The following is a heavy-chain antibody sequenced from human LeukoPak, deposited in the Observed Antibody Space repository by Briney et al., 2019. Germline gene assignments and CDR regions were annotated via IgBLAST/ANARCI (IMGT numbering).Heavy chain of an antibody. CDR1: GFTFSSYS. J-gene: IGHJ6*03. V-gene: IGHV3-48*04. CDR3: ARMLSSGFDYYYYMDV. CDR2: ISSSGSTI. D-gene: IGHD3-22*01. Sequence: GGSLRLSCAASGFTFSSYSMNWVRQAPGKGLEWVSYISSSGSTIYYADSVKGRFTISRDNAKNSLYLQMNSLRAEDTAVYYCARMLSSGFDYYYYMDVWGKGTTVTISS.